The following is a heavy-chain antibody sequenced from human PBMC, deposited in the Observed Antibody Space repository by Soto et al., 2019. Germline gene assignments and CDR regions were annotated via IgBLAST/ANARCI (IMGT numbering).Heavy chain of an antibody. D-gene: IGHD5-18*01. J-gene: IGHJ4*02. CDR2: ISYDGSNK. CDR1: GFTFSTYG. Sequence: QVQLVESGGGVVQPGRSLRLSCAASGFTFSTYGMHWVRQAPCKGLEWVAVISYDGSNKYYADSVKGRFTISRDNSKNTLYLQMSSLRAEYLAVYYCAKVFSYSVIDYWGQGTLVTVSS. V-gene: IGHV3-30*18. CDR3: AKVFSYSVIDY.